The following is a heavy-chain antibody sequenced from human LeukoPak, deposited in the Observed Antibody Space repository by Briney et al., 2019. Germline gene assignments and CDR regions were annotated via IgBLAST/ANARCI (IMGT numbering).Heavy chain of an antibody. CDR2: IKPNSGGT. J-gene: IGHJ6*02. D-gene: IGHD2-2*01. V-gene: IGHV1-2*02. Sequence: GASVKVSCKASGYTFTGYFIHWVRQAPGQGLEWMGWIKPNSGGTNFAQKFQGRVTMTRDTSISTAYMELSRLRSDDTAVYYCAREGQGDCSSTTCSNYYGLDVWGQGTTVTVSS. CDR1: GYTFTGYF. CDR3: AREGQGDCSSTTCSNYYGLDV.